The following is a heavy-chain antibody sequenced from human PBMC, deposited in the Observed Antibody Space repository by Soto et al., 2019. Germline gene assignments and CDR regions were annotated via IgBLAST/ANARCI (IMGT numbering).Heavy chain of an antibody. CDR1: GFTFSSYG. Sequence: HPGGSLRLSCAASGFTFSSYGMHWVRQAPGKGLEWVAVIWYDGSNKYYADSVKGRFTISRDNSKNTLYLQMNSLRAEDTAVYYCARSIAAAGTSAFDIWGQGTMVTVSS. CDR3: ARSIAAAGTSAFDI. J-gene: IGHJ3*02. D-gene: IGHD6-13*01. CDR2: IWYDGSNK. V-gene: IGHV3-33*01.